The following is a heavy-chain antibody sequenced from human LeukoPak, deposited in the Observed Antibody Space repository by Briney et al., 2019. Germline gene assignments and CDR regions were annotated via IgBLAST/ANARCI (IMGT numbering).Heavy chain of an antibody. CDR2: IYYSGST. CDR1: GGSISSSSYY. V-gene: IGHV4-39*01. J-gene: IGHJ5*02. Sequence: SETLSLTCTVSGGSISSSSYYWGWIRQPPGKGLEWIGSIYYSGSTYYNPSLKSRVTISVNTSKNQFSLKLSSVTAADTAVYYCARHGIAAAGTVWFDPWGQGTLVTVSS. D-gene: IGHD6-13*01. CDR3: ARHGIAAAGTVWFDP.